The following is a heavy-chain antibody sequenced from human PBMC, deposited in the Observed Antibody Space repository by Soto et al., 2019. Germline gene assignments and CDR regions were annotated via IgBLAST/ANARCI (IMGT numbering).Heavy chain of an antibody. CDR3: ARDVITMVRGGGIYYYYYMDV. CDR1: GGSISSGGYY. Sequence: QVQLQESGPGLVKPSQTLSLTCTVSGGSISSGGYYWSWIRQHPGKGLEWIGYIYYSGSTYYNPSLKGRVTISGDTSKNQFSLKLSSVTAADTAVYYCARDVITMVRGGGIYYYYYMDVWGKGTTVTVSS. J-gene: IGHJ6*03. CDR2: IYYSGST. D-gene: IGHD3-10*01. V-gene: IGHV4-31*03.